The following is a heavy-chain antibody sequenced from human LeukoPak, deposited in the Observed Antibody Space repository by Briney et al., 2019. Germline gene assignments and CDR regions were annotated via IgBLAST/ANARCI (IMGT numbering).Heavy chain of an antibody. J-gene: IGHJ3*02. CDR1: GGTFSSYA. CDR3: ARAGYCSGGSCYPNDAFDI. Sequence: SVKVSCKASGGTFSSYAISWVRQAPGQGLEWMGRTIPIFGIANYAQKFQGRVTITADKSTSTAYMELSSLRSEDTAVYYCARAGYCSGGSCYPNDAFDIWGQGTMVTVSS. V-gene: IGHV1-69*04. CDR2: TIPIFGIA. D-gene: IGHD2-15*01.